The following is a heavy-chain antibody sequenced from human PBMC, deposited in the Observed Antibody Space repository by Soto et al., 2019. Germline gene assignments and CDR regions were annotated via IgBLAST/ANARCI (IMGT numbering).Heavy chain of an antibody. Sequence: PGGSLRLSCAASGFTFSTYAMTWVRQAPGEGLEWVSSVTDSGAHTFYADSVKGRFTISRDNSKNTLDLQRNSLRVEDTAIYYCVKREGTAGFFDQWGQGALVTVSS. CDR1: GFTFSTYA. CDR2: VTDSGAHT. CDR3: VKREGTAGFFDQ. J-gene: IGHJ4*02. V-gene: IGHV3-23*01.